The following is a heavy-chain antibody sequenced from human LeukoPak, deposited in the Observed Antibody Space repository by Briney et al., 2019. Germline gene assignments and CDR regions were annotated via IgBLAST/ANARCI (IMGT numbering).Heavy chain of an antibody. V-gene: IGHV3-13*01. D-gene: IGHD1-26*01. CDR2: ITTAADT. J-gene: IGHJ3*02. CDR1: EFTFSFYD. Sequence: GGSLRLSCAAAEFTFSFYDMHWVRQGPGKGLEWVSGITTAADTYYAGSVKGRFTISREDARNLLFLQMNSLRAGDTAVYYCVRVRVGSGAFDIWGQGTMVTVSS. CDR3: VRVRVGSGAFDI.